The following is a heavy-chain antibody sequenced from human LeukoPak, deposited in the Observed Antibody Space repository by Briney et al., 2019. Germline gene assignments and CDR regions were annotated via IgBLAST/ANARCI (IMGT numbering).Heavy chain of an antibody. CDR3: AVDYYDSSGYYYD. CDR2: ISSSSSYI. Sequence: GGSLRLSCAASGFTFSNYSMNWVRQAPGKGLEWVSSISSSSSYIYYADSVKGRFTISRDNAKNSLYLQMNSLRAEDTAVYYCAVDYYDSSGYYYDWGQGTLVTVSS. J-gene: IGHJ4*02. D-gene: IGHD3-22*01. CDR1: GFTFSNYS. V-gene: IGHV3-21*01.